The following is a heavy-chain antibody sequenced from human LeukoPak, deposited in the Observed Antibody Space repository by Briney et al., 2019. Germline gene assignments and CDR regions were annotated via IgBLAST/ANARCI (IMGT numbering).Heavy chain of an antibody. CDR2: ISYDGSNK. J-gene: IGHJ4*02. CDR1: GFTFSSYG. Sequence: GGSLRLSCAASGFTFSSYGMHWVRQAPGKGLEWVAVISYDGSNKYYADSVKGRFTISRDNSKNTLYLQMNSLRAEDTAVYYCAKLAGSSWPGDYWGQGILVTVSS. V-gene: IGHV3-30*18. CDR3: AKLAGSSWPGDY. D-gene: IGHD6-13*01.